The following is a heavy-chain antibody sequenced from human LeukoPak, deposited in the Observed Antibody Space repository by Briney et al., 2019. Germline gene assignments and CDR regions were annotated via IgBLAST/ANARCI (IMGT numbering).Heavy chain of an antibody. Sequence: SETLSLTCTVSGGSINNYYWSWIRQPPGKGLEWIGYIYYRGNTNYNPSLKSRVTISVDTSKNQFSLKLSSVTAADTAVYYCARRPRYCSSTSCYGSFDYWDQGTLVTVSS. D-gene: IGHD2-2*01. CDR2: IYYRGNT. CDR1: GGSINNYY. CDR3: ARRPRYCSSTSCYGSFDY. V-gene: IGHV4-59*08. J-gene: IGHJ4*02.